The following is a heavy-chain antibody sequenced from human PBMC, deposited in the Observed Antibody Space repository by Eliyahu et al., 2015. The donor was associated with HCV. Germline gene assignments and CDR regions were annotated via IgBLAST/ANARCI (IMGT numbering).Heavy chain of an antibody. Sequence: EVQLLDSGGGLVQPGGSLRLSCAASGFTFRNYAMTWVRQAPGKGLEWVSAISGSGDGTDYADSVKGRFTISRDNSRNTLYLQINSLGAEDTAIYYCAKGLGVAYNYYMDVWGKRDHGHRLL. J-gene: IGHJ6*03. V-gene: IGHV3-23*01. CDR2: ISGSGDGT. CDR1: GFTFRNYA. D-gene: IGHD2-8*01. CDR3: AKGLGVAYNYYMDV.